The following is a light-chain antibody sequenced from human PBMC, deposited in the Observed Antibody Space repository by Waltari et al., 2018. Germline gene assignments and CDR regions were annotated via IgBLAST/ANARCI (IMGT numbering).Light chain of an antibody. CDR3: SSYTSSSTL. CDR2: EVS. Sequence: QSALTQPASVSGSPGQSLTISCTGTSSDVGGSNYVSWYQQHPGKAPNLMIYEVSNRPSGVSNRFSGSKSGNTASLTISGLQAEDEADYYCSSYTSSSTLFGTGTKVTVL. V-gene: IGLV2-14*01. CDR1: SSDVGGSNY. J-gene: IGLJ1*01.